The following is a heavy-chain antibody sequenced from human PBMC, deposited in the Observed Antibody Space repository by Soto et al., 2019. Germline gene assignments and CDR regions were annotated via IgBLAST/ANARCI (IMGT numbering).Heavy chain of an antibody. Sequence: GASVTVSFTSSGGTFSSYASIWVRQAPGQGLEWMGGIIPIFGTANYAQKFQGRVTITADESTSTAYMELSSLRSEDTAVYYCARSHIVVVVAYPYYFDYWGQGTLVNVAS. D-gene: IGHD2-15*01. CDR3: ARSHIVVVVAYPYYFDY. V-gene: IGHV1-69*01. CDR1: GGTFSSYA. CDR2: IIPIFGTA. J-gene: IGHJ4*02.